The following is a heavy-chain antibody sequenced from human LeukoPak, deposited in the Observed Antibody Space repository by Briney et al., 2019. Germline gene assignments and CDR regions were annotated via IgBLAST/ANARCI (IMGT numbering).Heavy chain of an antibody. J-gene: IGHJ4*02. CDR1: GYSFTSYW. V-gene: IGHV5-51*01. D-gene: IGHD6-13*01. Sequence: GESLKISCKGSGYSFTSYWIGWVRQMPGKGLEWMGIIYPGDSDTRYSPSFQGQVTFSVDTSISTAYLQLSGLRASDTAIYYCVRFGLTSSLDYWGQGTLLTVSS. CDR2: IYPGDSDT. CDR3: VRFGLTSSLDY.